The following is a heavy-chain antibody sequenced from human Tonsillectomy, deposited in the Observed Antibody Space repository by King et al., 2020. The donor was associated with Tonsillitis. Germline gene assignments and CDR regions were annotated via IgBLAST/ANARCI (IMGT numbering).Heavy chain of an antibody. CDR1: GSSISSGYY. Sequence: QLQESGPGLVQPSEPLSLTCAVSGSSISSGYYWGWIRQPPGKGLEWIGSIYHSGSTYYNPSLKSRVTISVDTSKHQFSLKLSSVTAADTAVYDCAREPGRGRGVRRSPDDGDDWGQGTRGTGSA. CDR2: IYHSGST. V-gene: IGHV4-38-2*02. J-gene: IGHJ4*02. D-gene: IGHD3-10*01. CDR3: AREPGRGRGVRRSPDDGDD.